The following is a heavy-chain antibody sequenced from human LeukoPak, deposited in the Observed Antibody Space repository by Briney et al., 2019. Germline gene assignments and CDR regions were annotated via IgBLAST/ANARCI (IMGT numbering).Heavy chain of an antibody. J-gene: IGHJ4*02. CDR1: GYTFTSYG. CDR3: ARGFTYSSGYRQPFDY. V-gene: IGHV1-18*01. Sequence: ASVKVTCKASGYTFTSYGISWVRQAPGQGLEWMGWISAYNGNTNYAQKLQGRVTMTTDTSTSTAYMELSSLRSEDTAVYYCARGFTYSSGYRQPFDYWGQGTLVTVSS. D-gene: IGHD3-22*01. CDR2: ISAYNGNT.